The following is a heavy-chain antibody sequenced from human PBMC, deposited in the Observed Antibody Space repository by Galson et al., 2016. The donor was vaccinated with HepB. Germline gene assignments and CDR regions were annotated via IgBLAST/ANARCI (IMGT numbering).Heavy chain of an antibody. D-gene: IGHD5-18*01. CDR3: TKSGDNYFDY. CDR1: GFTFGTYV. J-gene: IGHJ4*02. Sequence: SLRLSCAASGFTFGTYVMTWVRQAPGKGLEWVSSISGSGGRISYADSVKGRFTVSRDNSKNTLYLQMNSLRAEDTAVYYCTKSGDNYFDYWGQGTLVTVSS. CDR2: ISGSGGRI. V-gene: IGHV3-23*01.